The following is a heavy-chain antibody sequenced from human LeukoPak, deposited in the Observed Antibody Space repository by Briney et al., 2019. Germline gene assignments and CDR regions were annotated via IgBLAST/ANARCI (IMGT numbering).Heavy chain of an antibody. V-gene: IGHV4-39*01. Sequence: PSETLSLTCTVSGGSIRSSSYYWGWIRQPPGKGLEWIGSISYSGSTYYNPSLKSRVTISFDTSKNQFSLKLSSVTAADTAVYYCARCGRGYAPRNYYFDYWGQGTLVTVSS. CDR2: ISYSGST. CDR1: GGSIRSSSYY. J-gene: IGHJ4*02. CDR3: ARCGRGYAPRNYYFDY. D-gene: IGHD2-8*01.